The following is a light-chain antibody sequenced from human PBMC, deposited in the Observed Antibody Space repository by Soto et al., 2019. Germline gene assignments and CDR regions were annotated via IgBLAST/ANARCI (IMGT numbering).Light chain of an antibody. J-gene: IGKJ1*01. CDR2: GAS. Sequence: EIVMTQSPATLSVSPGERATLSCRASHSLRSNLAWYQQKPGQAPRLLIYGASTRATGIPARYTGSGSGTEFTLTISSPQSEEFAVYYCQQYNNWPRTFGQGTKVEIK. V-gene: IGKV3-15*01. CDR1: HSLRSN. CDR3: QQYNNWPRT.